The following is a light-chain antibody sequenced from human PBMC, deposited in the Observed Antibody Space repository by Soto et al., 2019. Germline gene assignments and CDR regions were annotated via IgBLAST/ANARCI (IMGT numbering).Light chain of an antibody. CDR2: LGS. J-gene: IGKJ1*01. Sequence: DIVMTQSPLSLSVTPGEPASISCRSSQSLLHSNGYNYLDWYLQKPGQSPQLLIYLGSDRASGVPDRFSDSGSGTEFTLKISRVEAEDVGVYYCMQGTHWPWTFGQGTKVEIK. CDR1: QSLLHSNGYNY. V-gene: IGKV2-28*01. CDR3: MQGTHWPWT.